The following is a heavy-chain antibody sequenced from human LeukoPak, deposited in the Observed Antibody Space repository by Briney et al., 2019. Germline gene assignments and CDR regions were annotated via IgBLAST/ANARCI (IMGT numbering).Heavy chain of an antibody. V-gene: IGHV1-2*06. CDR1: GYTFTGYC. Sequence: ASVKVSCKASGYTFTGYCMHWVRQAPGQGLEWMGRINPNSGGTNYAQKFQGRVTMTRDTSISTAYMELSRLRSDDTAVYYCARAYSSSWLPNFDYWGQGTLVTVSS. D-gene: IGHD6-13*01. CDR2: INPNSGGT. CDR3: ARAYSSSWLPNFDY. J-gene: IGHJ4*02.